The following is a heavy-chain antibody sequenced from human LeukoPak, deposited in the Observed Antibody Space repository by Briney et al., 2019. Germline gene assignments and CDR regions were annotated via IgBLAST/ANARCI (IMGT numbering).Heavy chain of an antibody. J-gene: IGHJ6*02. D-gene: IGHD6-13*01. CDR3: AREYSNYGMDV. Sequence: PGGSLRLSCVASGFTFSSYAMHWVRQAPGKGLEWVAFISYDGSNKYYADPVKGRFTIPRDNSKNTLYLQMNSLRAEDTAVYYCAREYSNYGMDVWGQGTTVTVSS. CDR2: ISYDGSNK. V-gene: IGHV3-30-3*01. CDR1: GFTFSSYA.